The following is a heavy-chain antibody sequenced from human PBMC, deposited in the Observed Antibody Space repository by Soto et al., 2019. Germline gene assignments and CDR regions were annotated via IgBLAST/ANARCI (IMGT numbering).Heavy chain of an antibody. CDR1: GFTFSSYW. V-gene: IGHV3-7*03. J-gene: IGHJ4*02. Sequence: GGSLRLSCAASGFTFSSYWMSWVRQAPGKGLEWVANIKQDGSEKYYVDSVKGRFTISRDNAKNSLYLQMNSLRAGDTAVYYCLAARRRGYYFDYWGQGTLVTVSS. D-gene: IGHD6-6*01. CDR3: LAARRRGYYFDY. CDR2: IKQDGSEK.